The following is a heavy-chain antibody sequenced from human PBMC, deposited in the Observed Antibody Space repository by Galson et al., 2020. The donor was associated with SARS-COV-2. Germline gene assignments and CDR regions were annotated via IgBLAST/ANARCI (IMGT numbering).Heavy chain of an antibody. CDR1: GGTFSSYA. J-gene: IGHJ6*02. Sequence: SVKVSCKASGGTFSSYAISWVRQAPGQGLEWMGGIIPIFGTANYAQKFQGRVTITADESTSTAYMELSSLRSEDTAVYYCARDVMSAVTPSLYYYGMDVWGQGTTVTVSS. V-gene: IGHV1-69*13. CDR2: IIPIFGTA. CDR3: ARDVMSAVTPSLYYYGMDV. D-gene: IGHD4-4*01.